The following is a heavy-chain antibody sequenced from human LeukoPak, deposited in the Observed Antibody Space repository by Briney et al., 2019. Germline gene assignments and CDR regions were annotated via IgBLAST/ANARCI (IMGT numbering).Heavy chain of an antibody. Sequence: SGGSLRLSCAASGFTFSSYAMSWVRQAPGKGLEWVSAISGSGGSTYYADSVKGRFTISRDNSKNTLYLQMNSLRAEDTAVYYCAKGKRSRPGAVAFDPWGQGTLVTVSS. D-gene: IGHD2-15*01. CDR1: GFTFSSYA. CDR2: ISGSGGST. J-gene: IGHJ5*02. V-gene: IGHV3-23*01. CDR3: AKGKRSRPGAVAFDP.